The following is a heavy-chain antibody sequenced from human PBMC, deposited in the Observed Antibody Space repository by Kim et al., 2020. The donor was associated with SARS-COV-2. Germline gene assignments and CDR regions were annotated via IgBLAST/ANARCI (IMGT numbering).Heavy chain of an antibody. V-gene: IGHV4-31*03. D-gene: IGHD2-8*02. CDR1: GGSISSGGYY. CDR3: ARESPRTEVPFDY. CDR2: IYYSGST. Sequence: SETLSLTCTVSGGSISSGGYYWSWIRQHPGKGLEWIGYIYYSGSTYYNPSLKSRVTISVDTSKNQFSLKLSSVTAADTAVYYCARESPRTEVPFDYWGQGTLVTVSS. J-gene: IGHJ4*02.